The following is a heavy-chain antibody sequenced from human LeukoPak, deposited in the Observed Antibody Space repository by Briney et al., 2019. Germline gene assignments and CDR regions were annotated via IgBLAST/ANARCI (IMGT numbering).Heavy chain of an antibody. Sequence: SETLSLTCTVSGGSMRSQYWSWIRQLPGKGLECIGYIHYSGSTGYNPSLKSRVTISIDTSKNQFSLNLRSVTAADTAVYYCARLVPGGAVAGRSFDYWGQGTLVTVSS. V-gene: IGHV4-59*11. CDR2: IHYSGST. D-gene: IGHD6-19*01. CDR3: ARLVPGGAVAGRSFDY. CDR1: GGSMRSQY. J-gene: IGHJ4*02.